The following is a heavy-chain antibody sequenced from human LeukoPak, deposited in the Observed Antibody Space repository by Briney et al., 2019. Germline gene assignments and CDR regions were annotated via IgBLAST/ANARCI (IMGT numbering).Heavy chain of an antibody. CDR2: VRSKASNYAT. CDR3: TRGFSDYFDY. J-gene: IGHJ4*02. V-gene: IGHV3-73*01. CDR1: GFSFSGFV. D-gene: IGHD2/OR15-2a*01. Sequence: HPGGSLRLSGEASGFSFSGFVLSWVRRASGKGLEWVGRVRSKASNYATVFAESMEGRFTISRDDSKNTVYLHMNSLKSEDTAVYYCTRGFSDYFDYWGQGTLVTVSS.